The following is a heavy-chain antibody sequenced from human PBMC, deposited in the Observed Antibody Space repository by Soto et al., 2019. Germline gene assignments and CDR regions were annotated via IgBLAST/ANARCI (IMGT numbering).Heavy chain of an antibody. Sequence: ASVKVSCKASGGTFSSHAISWVRQAPGQGLEWMGGIIPIFGTANYAQKFQGRVTITADKSTSTAYMELSSLRSEDTAVYYCARDPTSAEGMYVWGQGTTVTVSS. CDR3: ARDPTSAEGMYV. V-gene: IGHV1-69*06. CDR2: IIPIFGTA. J-gene: IGHJ6*02. CDR1: GGTFSSHA.